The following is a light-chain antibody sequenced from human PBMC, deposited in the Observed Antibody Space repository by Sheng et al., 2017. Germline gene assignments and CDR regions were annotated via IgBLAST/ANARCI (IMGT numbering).Light chain of an antibody. CDR2: AAS. J-gene: IGKJ2*01. CDR3: QQSYITPYT. CDR1: QSISTW. Sequence: DIQMTQSPSSVSASVGARVTITCRASQSISTWLAWYQQKPGKAPKLLIYAASSLQSGVPSRFSGSGSGTDFTLTINSLQPEDFATYFCQQSYITPYTFGQGTKLDIK. V-gene: IGKV1-39*01.